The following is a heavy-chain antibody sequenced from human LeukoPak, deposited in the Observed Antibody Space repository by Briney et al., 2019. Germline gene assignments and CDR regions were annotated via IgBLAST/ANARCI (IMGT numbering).Heavy chain of an antibody. V-gene: IGHV3-15*01. CDR1: GFTFSNAW. J-gene: IGHJ4*02. CDR3: TTGDYSVRGVIPYFDY. Sequence: GGSLRLSCAASGFTFSNAWMNWVRQAPGKGLEWVGRIKRKTDGGTTDYAAPVKGRFTISRDDSKNTLYLQMNSLKIEDTAVYYCTTGDYSVRGVIPYFDYWGQGTLVTVSS. CDR2: IKRKTDGGTT. D-gene: IGHD3-10*01.